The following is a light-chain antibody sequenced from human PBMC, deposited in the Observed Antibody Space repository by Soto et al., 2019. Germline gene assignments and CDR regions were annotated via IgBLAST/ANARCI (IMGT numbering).Light chain of an antibody. J-gene: IGLJ1*01. CDR3: SSYTITSTYV. CDR2: EVS. V-gene: IGLV2-14*01. Sequence: QSVLTQPASVSGSPGQSITISCTGTSSDVGGYNYVSWYQQHPGKAPKLMIYEVSDRPSGVSNRFSGSKSGNTASLTISGLQAEDEADYYCSSYTITSTYVFGTGT. CDR1: SSDVGGYNY.